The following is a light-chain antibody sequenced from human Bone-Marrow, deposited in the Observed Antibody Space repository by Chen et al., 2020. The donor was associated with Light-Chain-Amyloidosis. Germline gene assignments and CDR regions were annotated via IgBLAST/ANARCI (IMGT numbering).Light chain of an antibody. CDR3: QVWDRSSDRPV. Sequence: SYVLTQPSSVSVAPGQTATIACGGNNIGSTSVHWYQQTPGQAPRLVVYDDSDRPSGIPARLSGSNSGNTATLTISRVEAGDEADYYCQVWDRSSDRPVFGGGTKLTVL. V-gene: IGLV3-21*02. CDR1: NIGSTS. CDR2: DDS. J-gene: IGLJ3*02.